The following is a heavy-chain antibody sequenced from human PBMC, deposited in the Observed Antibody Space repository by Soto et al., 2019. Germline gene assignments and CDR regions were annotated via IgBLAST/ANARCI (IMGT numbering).Heavy chain of an antibody. CDR2: ISSSSSTI. V-gene: IGHV3-48*02. D-gene: IGHD6-19*01. J-gene: IGHJ6*02. CDR1: GFTFSSYS. Sequence: GGSLRLSCAASGFTFSSYSMNWVRQAPGKGLEWVSYISSSSSTIYYADSVKGRFTISRDNAKNSLYLQMNSLRDEDTAVYYCARDSRRQPVAGRRYYYYGMDVWGQGTTVTVSS. CDR3: ARDSRRQPVAGRRYYYYGMDV.